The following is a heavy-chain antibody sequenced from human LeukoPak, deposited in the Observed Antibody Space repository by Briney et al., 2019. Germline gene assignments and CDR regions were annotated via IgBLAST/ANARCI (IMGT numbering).Heavy chain of an antibody. CDR1: GFTFGSDA. V-gene: IGHV3-23*01. D-gene: IGHD3-22*01. CDR2: INAGGSYT. J-gene: IGHJ4*02. Sequence: GVSLRLSCAASGFTFGSDAMSWVRQAPGKGLEWVSSINAGGSYTYYADSVKGRFTIYRDNSKNTLYLQMNSLRAEDTAVYYCAKGRRGFYDSSGYFYIFDYWGQGTLVTVSS. CDR3: AKGRRGFYDSSGYFYIFDY.